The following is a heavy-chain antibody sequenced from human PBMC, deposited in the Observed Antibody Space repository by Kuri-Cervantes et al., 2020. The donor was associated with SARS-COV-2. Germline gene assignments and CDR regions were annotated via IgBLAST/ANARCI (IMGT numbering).Heavy chain of an antibody. CDR3: ARDLVGIGELSWGFDY. D-gene: IGHD3-10*01. V-gene: IGHV3-21*01. J-gene: IGHJ4*02. CDR2: ISGSGSYI. CDR1: GFTFKTYT. Sequence: GGSLRLSCVPSGFTFKTYTMNWVRQAPGKAVEWVSSISGSGSYIYYADSVKGRFTISRDDAKNPLYLQMNSLRGEDTAVYYCARDLVGIGELSWGFDYWGQGTLVTVSS.